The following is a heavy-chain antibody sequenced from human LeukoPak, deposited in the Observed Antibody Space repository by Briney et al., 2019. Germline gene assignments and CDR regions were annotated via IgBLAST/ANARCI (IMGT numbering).Heavy chain of an antibody. V-gene: IGHV3-23*01. CDR2: IGGGGSDI. CDR1: GFTFNNYA. D-gene: IGHD4-23*01. J-gene: IGHJ4*02. Sequence: GGSLRLSCAASGFTFNNYAMVWVRQTPGKGLEWVSVIGGGGSDIQYADSVKGRFSISRDNSQNTLYLQMNSLRAEDTAVYYCAKYAPPTTVVTRFFDYWGQGTLVTVSS. CDR3: AKYAPPTTVVTRFFDY.